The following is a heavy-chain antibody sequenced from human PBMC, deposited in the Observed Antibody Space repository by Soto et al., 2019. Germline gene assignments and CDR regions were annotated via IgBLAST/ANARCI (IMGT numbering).Heavy chain of an antibody. Sequence: QVQLVQSGAEVKKPGASVKVSCKTSGYSFTDYGVNWVRQAPGQGLEWMGWISTYHGHTNKAQKLQGRVTMTTDTSTVTVYMELRSLRSDDTAVYYCARDAMSGGSSGEGAYKHCYMEVWGKGTTVTVSS. V-gene: IGHV1-18*01. CDR2: ISTYHGHT. CDR3: ARDAMSGGSSGEGAYKHCYMEV. CDR1: GYSFTDYG. J-gene: IGHJ6*03. D-gene: IGHD2-15*01.